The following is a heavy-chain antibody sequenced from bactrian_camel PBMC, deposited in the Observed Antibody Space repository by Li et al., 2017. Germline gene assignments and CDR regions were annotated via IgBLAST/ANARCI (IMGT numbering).Heavy chain of an antibody. D-gene: IGHD6*01. Sequence: QVQLVESGGDSVQAGGSLRLSCVASGEYRRRSNCLAWFRQAPGKEREEVGIARTYSDTTSYGDPVKGRFTIVVDNAKDTMYLQMNNLNQEDTARYYCAVDRGTGCKFRAGTAYWGQGTQVTVS. CDR2: RTYSDTT. CDR1: GEYRRRSNC. V-gene: IGHV3S53*01. J-gene: IGHJ4*01. CDR3: AVDRGTGCKFRAGTAY.